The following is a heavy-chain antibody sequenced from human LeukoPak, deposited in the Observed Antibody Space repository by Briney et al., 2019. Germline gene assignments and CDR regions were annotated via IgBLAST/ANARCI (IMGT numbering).Heavy chain of an antibody. CDR2: TRFDGSSE. J-gene: IGHJ4*02. V-gene: IGHV3-30*02. CDR1: GFSFSNYG. CDR3: AKDSIPKSSFWSRYLGDPDY. Sequence: GGSLRLSCATSGFSFSNYGMHWVRQAPGKGLQWMAFTRFDGSSEHYADSEKGRFTISRDNSKNTLYLQLNSLRLEDTAFYICAKDSIPKSSFWSRYLGDPDYWGQGTLVTVSS. D-gene: IGHD3-3*01.